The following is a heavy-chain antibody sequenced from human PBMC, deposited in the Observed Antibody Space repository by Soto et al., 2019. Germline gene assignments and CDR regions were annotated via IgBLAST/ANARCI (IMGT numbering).Heavy chain of an antibody. D-gene: IGHD3-3*01. CDR1: GFTFSNYA. CDR2: MSGSGGST. V-gene: IGHV3-23*01. CDR3: AKEPNYDFWSGSRYFDS. J-gene: IGHJ4*02. Sequence: DVQLLESGGGLVQPGGSLRLSCTASGFTFSNYAMSWVRQAPGKGLEWVSSMSGSGGSTYYADSVKGRFTISRDNSKKTLDLHMSSLRAEDTAFYYCAKEPNYDFWSGSRYFDSWGQGSLVTVSS.